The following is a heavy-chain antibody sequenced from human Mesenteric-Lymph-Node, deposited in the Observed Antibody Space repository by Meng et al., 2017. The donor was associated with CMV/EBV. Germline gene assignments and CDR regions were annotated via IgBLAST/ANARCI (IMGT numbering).Heavy chain of an antibody. J-gene: IGHJ6*02. CDR3: ARQDYYDSSGYFYYYGMDV. CDR2: IYSGGST. CDR1: GFTVSSNY. V-gene: IGHV3-53*01. D-gene: IGHD3-22*01. Sequence: GESLKISCAASGFTVSSNYMSWVRQAPGKGLEWVSVIYSGGSTYYADSVKGRFTISRDNSKNTLYLQMNSLRAEDTAVYYCARQDYYDSSGYFYYYGMDVWGQGTTVTVSS.